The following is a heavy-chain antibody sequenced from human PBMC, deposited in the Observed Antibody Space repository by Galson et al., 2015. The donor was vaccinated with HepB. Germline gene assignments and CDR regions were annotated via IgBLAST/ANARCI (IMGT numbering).Heavy chain of an antibody. CDR3: AAGYDWNDELGD. J-gene: IGHJ1*01. V-gene: IGHV1-58*02. Sequence: SVKVSCKASGLTFRNSAIQWVRQARGQRLEWIGWIVVDTGNTDYAQKFQERVTFTRDMSTSTAYMELSSLRSDDTAVYYCAAGYDWNDELGDWGQGTLVTVSS. CDR2: IVVDTGNT. D-gene: IGHD1-1*01. CDR1: GLTFRNSA.